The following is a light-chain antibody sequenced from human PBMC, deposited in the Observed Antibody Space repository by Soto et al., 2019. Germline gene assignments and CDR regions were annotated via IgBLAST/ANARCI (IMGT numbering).Light chain of an antibody. V-gene: IGLV1-40*01. CDR2: GNS. CDR1: SSNIGAGYD. J-gene: IGLJ2*01. CDR3: QSYDSSLRI. Sequence: QSVLTQPPSVSGAPGQRVTISCTGSSSNIGAGYDVHWYQQLPGTAPKLLIYGNSNRPSGVPDRFSGSKSGTSASLANTGLQAEDEADYYCQSYDSSLRIFGGGTKLTVL.